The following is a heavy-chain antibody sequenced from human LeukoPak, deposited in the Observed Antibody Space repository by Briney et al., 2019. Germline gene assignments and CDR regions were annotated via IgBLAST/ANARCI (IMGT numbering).Heavy chain of an antibody. CDR1: GFSNADYG. Sequence: GGSLRLSCVGAGFSNADYGMSWVRQGPGKGLEWVAGIDWNGDALQYADSVKGRSTISRDNAKNSLYLQMDILRPEDTGVYYCARDLSATWYSLAYWGQGTLVTVSS. V-gene: IGHV3-20*04. CDR3: ARDLSATWYSLAY. D-gene: IGHD2-15*01. CDR2: IDWNGDAL. J-gene: IGHJ4*02.